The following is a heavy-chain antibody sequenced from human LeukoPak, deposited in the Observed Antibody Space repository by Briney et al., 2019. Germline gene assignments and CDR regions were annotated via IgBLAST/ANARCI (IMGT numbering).Heavy chain of an antibody. CDR1: GGSISSYY. Sequence: PSETLSLTCTVSGGSISSYYWGWIRQPPGKGLEWIGNIYHSGNTYYNSSLKNRVTISVDTSKNQFSLRLTSVTAADTAVYYCASLRVPGDFDYWGQGTLVTVSS. V-gene: IGHV4-59*12. D-gene: IGHD3-16*01. CDR2: IYHSGNT. CDR3: ASLRVPGDFDY. J-gene: IGHJ4*02.